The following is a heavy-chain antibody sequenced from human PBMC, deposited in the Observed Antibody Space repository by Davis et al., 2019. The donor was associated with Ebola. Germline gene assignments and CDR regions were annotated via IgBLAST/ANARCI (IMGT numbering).Heavy chain of an antibody. D-gene: IGHD6-13*01. CDR1: GYTFSTYA. V-gene: IGHV1-3*03. Sequence: ASVKVSCKASGYTFSTYAMHWVRQAPGQRLEWMGWINAGNGNTKYSQELQGRVSIIRDTSASTAYMELSSLRSEDTAVYYCATPGYSSSWYSISLDYWGQGTLVTVSS. J-gene: IGHJ4*02. CDR3: ATPGYSSSWYSISLDY. CDR2: INAGNGNT.